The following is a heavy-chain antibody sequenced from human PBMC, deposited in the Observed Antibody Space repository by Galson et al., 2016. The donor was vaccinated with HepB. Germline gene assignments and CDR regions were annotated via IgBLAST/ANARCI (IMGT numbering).Heavy chain of an antibody. CDR2: IHLAGRDI. CDR1: GFTFRNYA. Sequence: SLRLSCAASGFTFRNYAMSWVRQAPGKGLEWVSAIHLAGRDIYYADSVRGRFTTSRDDSNSMLYLQMNSLRPEDSALYYCTKHEVRTHDHWGQGTLVTVSS. V-gene: IGHV3-23*05. CDR3: TKHEVRTHDH. J-gene: IGHJ4*02. D-gene: IGHD3-22*01.